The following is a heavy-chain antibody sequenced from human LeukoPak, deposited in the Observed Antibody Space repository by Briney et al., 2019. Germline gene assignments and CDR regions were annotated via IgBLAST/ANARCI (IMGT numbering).Heavy chain of an antibody. J-gene: IGHJ5*02. CDR1: GFTFSDYY. CDR3: ARDRPYCSSTSCYLGPIGS. CDR2: ISRSSSYI. Sequence: GGSLRLSCAASGFTFSDYYMSWIRQAPGKGLEWVSSISRSSSYIYYADSVKGRFTISRDNAKNSLYLQMNSLRAEDTAVYYCARDRPYCSSTSCYLGPIGSWGQGTLVTVSS. D-gene: IGHD2-2*01. V-gene: IGHV3-11*06.